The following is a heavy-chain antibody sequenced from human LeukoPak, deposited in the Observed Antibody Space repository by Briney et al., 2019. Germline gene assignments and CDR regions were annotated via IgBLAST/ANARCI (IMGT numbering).Heavy chain of an antibody. Sequence: GGSLRLSCAASGFTFSSYWMSWVRQAPGKGLEWVANIEQDGSEKYYVDSVKGRFTISRDNAKNSLYLQMNSLRAEDTAVYYCARRWYSSGWYGAFDIWGQGTMVTVSS. CDR3: ARRWYSSGWYGAFDI. D-gene: IGHD6-19*01. V-gene: IGHV3-7*03. CDR1: GFTFSSYW. J-gene: IGHJ3*02. CDR2: IEQDGSEK.